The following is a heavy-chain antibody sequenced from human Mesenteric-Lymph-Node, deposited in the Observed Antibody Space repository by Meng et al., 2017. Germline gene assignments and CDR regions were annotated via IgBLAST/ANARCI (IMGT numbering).Heavy chain of an antibody. Sequence: QVQLCQSGAEVKKLGASVKVSCKASDYIFTSYGLSWVRQAPGQGLEWMGWISGHNGNTKYAQQFQGRVTMTTDTSTSTAYMELRSLRADDTAVYYCARVTMIGYFDYWGQGTLVTVSS. D-gene: IGHD3-22*01. CDR3: ARVTMIGYFDY. CDR1: DYIFTSYG. V-gene: IGHV1-18*01. J-gene: IGHJ4*01. CDR2: ISGHNGNT.